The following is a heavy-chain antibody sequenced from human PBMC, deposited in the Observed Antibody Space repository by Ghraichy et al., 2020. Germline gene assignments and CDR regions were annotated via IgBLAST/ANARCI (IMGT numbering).Heavy chain of an antibody. CDR1: GGSISSSSYY. V-gene: IGHV4-39*01. CDR2: IYYSGST. CDR3: ARHSGMVRGPFDY. D-gene: IGHD3-10*01. Sequence: SETLSLTCTVSGGSISSSSYYWGWIRQPPGKGLEWIGSIYYSGSTYYNPSLESRAHISVDTSKNQFSLRLSSVTAADTAVYSCARHSGMVRGPFDYWGQGTLVTVSS. J-gene: IGHJ4*02.